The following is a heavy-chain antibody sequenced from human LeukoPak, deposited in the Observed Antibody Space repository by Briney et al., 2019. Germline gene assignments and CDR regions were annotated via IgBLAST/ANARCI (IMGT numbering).Heavy chain of an antibody. D-gene: IGHD3-10*01. V-gene: IGHV3-15*01. CDR1: GLSISNDW. CDR3: TLIQGWGSGSYYRDF. Sequence: GGSLRLSCAASGLSISNDWMSWVRQAPGKGREWVARVKSKSAVETTDYTAPVKSTFTISRDDSKNTLYLQMTSLKTEDTAVYYCTLIQGWGSGSYYRDFWGQGTLVTVSS. J-gene: IGHJ4*02. CDR2: VKSKSAVETT.